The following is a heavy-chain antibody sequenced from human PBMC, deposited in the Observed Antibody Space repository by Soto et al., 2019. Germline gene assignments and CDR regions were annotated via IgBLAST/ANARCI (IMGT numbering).Heavy chain of an antibody. CDR3: ARDYDSSGDY. CDR1: GGSISTSSYY. D-gene: IGHD3-22*01. Sequence: QLQLQESGPGLVKPSETLSLTCTVSGGSISTSSYYWGWIRQPPGKGLEWIGSIDYSGSTYYNPSLKSRVTISVDTSKNQCSLKLSSVTAADTAVYYCARDYDSSGDYWGQGTLVTVSS. J-gene: IGHJ4*02. CDR2: IDYSGST. V-gene: IGHV4-39*01.